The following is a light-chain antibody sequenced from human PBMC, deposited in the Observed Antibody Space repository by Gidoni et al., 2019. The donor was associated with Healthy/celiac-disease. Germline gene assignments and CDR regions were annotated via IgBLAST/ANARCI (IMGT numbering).Light chain of an antibody. V-gene: IGLV1-40*01. CDR3: QSYDSSLSVVV. CDR1: SSNIGAGYD. J-gene: IGLJ2*01. CDR2: GNS. Sequence: QSVLTQPPSVPGAPGQRVTIPCTGSSSNIGAGYDVHWYQQLPGTAPKLLIYGNSNRPSGVPDRFSGSKSGTSASLAITGLQAEDEADYYCQSYDSSLSVVVFGGGTKLTVL.